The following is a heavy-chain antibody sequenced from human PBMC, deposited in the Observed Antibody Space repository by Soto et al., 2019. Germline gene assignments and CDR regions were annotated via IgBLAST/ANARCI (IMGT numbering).Heavy chain of an antibody. D-gene: IGHD3-10*01. V-gene: IGHV1-3*01. CDR2: INAGNGNT. Sequence: QVQLVQSGAEVKKPGASVKVSCKASGDTFSSYALHWVRQAPGQRLEWMGWINAGNGNTKYSHKFQGRVTFTRDTSASTAYMELSSLSSEDTAVYYCASPSDGSGSYYWGQGTLVTVSS. J-gene: IGHJ4*02. CDR3: ASPSDGSGSYY. CDR1: GDTFSSYA.